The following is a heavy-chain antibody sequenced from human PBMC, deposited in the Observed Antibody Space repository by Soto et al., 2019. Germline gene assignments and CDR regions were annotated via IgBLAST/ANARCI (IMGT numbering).Heavy chain of an antibody. Sequence: QVQLVESGGGVVQPGRSLRLSCAASGFTFTSYAMHWVRQAPGKGLEWVAVISNDGSNYYYADSVRGRFTISRDNTKNTLFLQMSSLRCADSGVYYCARGTTLAIFDYGMDVWGQGPTVTVSS. CDR3: ARGTTLAIFDYGMDV. J-gene: IGHJ6*02. V-gene: IGHV3-30-3*01. D-gene: IGHD3-3*01. CDR1: GFTFTSYA. CDR2: ISNDGSNY.